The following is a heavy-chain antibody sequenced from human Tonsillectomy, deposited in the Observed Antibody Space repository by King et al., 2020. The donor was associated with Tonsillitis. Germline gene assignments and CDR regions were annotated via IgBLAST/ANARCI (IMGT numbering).Heavy chain of an antibody. Sequence: LQLQESGPGLVKPSETLSRTCTVAGGSISSSSYYWGWVRQPPGKGLEWIGSIYYSGRTYYNPSLNSRVTISVDTSKNQFSLKLSSVTAADTAVYYCARVKFNYYMDVWGKGTTVTVTS. CDR2: IYYSGRT. D-gene: IGHD2-21*01. J-gene: IGHJ6*03. V-gene: IGHV4-39*01. CDR3: ARVKFNYYMDV. CDR1: GGSISSSSYY.